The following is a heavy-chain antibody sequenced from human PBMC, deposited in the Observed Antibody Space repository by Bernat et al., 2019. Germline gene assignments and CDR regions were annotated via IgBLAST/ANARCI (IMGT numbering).Heavy chain of an antibody. D-gene: IGHD2-21*02. Sequence: QVQLQESGPGLVKPSQTLSLTCAVYGGSFSGYYWSWIRQPPGKGLEWIGEINHSGSTNYNPSLKSRVTISVDTSKNQFSLKLSSVTAADTAVYYCAGMVVTAAHDAFDIWGQGTMVTVSS. CDR3: AGMVVTAAHDAFDI. V-gene: IGHV4-34*09. CDR1: GGSFSGYY. J-gene: IGHJ3*02. CDR2: INHSGST.